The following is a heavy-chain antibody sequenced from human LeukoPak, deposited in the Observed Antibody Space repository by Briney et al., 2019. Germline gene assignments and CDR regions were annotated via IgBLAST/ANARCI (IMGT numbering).Heavy chain of an antibody. CDR2: INPSGGST. V-gene: IGHV1-46*01. J-gene: IGHJ3*02. Sequence: ASVKVSCKASGYTFTSYYMHWVRQAPGQGLEWMGIINPSGGSTSYAQKFQGRVTITRDTSTSTVYMELSSLRSEDTAVYYCARVVGAHDAFDIWGQGTMVTVSS. CDR3: ARVVGAHDAFDI. CDR1: GYTFTSYY. D-gene: IGHD1-26*01.